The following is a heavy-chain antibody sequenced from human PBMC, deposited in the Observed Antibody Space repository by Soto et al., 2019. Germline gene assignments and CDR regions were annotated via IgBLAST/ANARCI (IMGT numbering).Heavy chain of an antibody. J-gene: IGHJ4*02. D-gene: IGHD5-12*01. V-gene: IGHV3-30-3*01. CDR1: GFTFSSYA. CDR3: ASSDGYNPC. Sequence: QVQLVESGGGVAQPGRSLRLSCAASGFTFSSYAMHWVRQAPGKGLEWVAVISYDGSNKYYADSVKGRFTISRDNSKNTLYLQMNSLRAEDTAVYYCASSDGYNPCWGQGTLVTVSS. CDR2: ISYDGSNK.